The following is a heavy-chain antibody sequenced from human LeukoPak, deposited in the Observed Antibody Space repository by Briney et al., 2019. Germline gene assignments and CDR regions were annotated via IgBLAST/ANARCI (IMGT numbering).Heavy chain of an antibody. D-gene: IGHD4-17*01. V-gene: IGHV3-53*01. Sequence: GGSLRLSCAASGFTFSSYAMSWVRQAPGKGLEWVSVIYSGGSTYYADSVKGRFTISRDNSKNTLYLQMNSLRAEDTAVYYCARDYGDGNAFDIWGQGTMVTVSS. CDR3: ARDYGDGNAFDI. J-gene: IGHJ3*02. CDR2: IYSGGST. CDR1: GFTFSSYA.